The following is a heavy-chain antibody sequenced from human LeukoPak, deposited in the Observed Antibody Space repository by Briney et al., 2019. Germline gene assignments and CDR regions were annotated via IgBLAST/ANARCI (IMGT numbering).Heavy chain of an antibody. CDR3: VRRYSYYDGASWFDP. V-gene: IGHV2-5*01. CDR2: IYWNDDK. J-gene: IGHJ5*02. D-gene: IGHD3-10*01. Sequence: SGPTLVKPTQTLTLTCTFAGFSLSTSGVGVGWIRQPPGKALEWLALIYWNDDKRYSPSLQSRLTITKDTSKSQVVLRVTNMDPVDTARYYCVRRYSYYDGASWFDPWGQGTLVTVSS. CDR1: GFSLSTSGVG.